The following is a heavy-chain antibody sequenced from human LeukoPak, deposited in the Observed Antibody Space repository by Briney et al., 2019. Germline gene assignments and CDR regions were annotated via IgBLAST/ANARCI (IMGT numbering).Heavy chain of an antibody. V-gene: IGHV1-46*01. D-gene: IGHD1-1*01. J-gene: IGHJ4*02. CDR2: INPSDSIT. Sequence: ASVKVSCKASGYTFSSYYMHWVRQAPGQGLEWMGVINPSDSITNYAQKFQGRVTMTRDTSTSTVYMELSSLRSEDTAVYYCARVTDWNDLDYWGPGTLVTVSS. CDR3: ARVTDWNDLDY. CDR1: GYTFSSYY.